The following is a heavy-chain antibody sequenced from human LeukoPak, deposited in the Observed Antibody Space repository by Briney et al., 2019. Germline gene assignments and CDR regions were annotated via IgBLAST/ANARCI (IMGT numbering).Heavy chain of an antibody. CDR3: ARVRYDSSGSTAFDI. Sequence: SEALSLTCTVSGGSIGSYYWTWIRQPPGKGLERIGYISNSGSTNYNPSLKSRVTISVDTSKNQFSLKLSSVTAADTAVYYCARVRYDSSGSTAFDIWGHGTMVTVSS. V-gene: IGHV4-59*01. J-gene: IGHJ3*02. CDR2: ISNSGST. D-gene: IGHD3-22*01. CDR1: GGSIGSYY.